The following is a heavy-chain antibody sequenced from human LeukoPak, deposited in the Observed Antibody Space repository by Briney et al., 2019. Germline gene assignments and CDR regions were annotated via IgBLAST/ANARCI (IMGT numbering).Heavy chain of an antibody. V-gene: IGHV3-21*01. J-gene: IGHJ6*02. D-gene: IGHD5-12*01. CDR2: ISSSSSYI. CDR1: GFTFSSYT. CDR3: TRVVAGRAGLMDV. Sequence: GGSLRLSCAASGFTFSSYTMNWVRQAPGKGLEWVSSISSSSSYIYYADSVKGRFTISRGNAKNTLYLQMNSLRADDTSRYYCTRVVAGRAGLMDVWGRGTTVTVSS.